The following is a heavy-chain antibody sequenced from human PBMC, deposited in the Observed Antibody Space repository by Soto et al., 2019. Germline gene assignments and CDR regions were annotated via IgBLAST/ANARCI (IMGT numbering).Heavy chain of an antibody. D-gene: IGHD5-12*01. Sequence: SETLCITCTFSVSSISIGGYYWSWIRQHPGKGMEWIGYIYYSGSTYYNPSLKSRVTISVDTSKNQFSLKLSSVTAADTAVYYCARVQWLRLESKGYGMDVWGQGTTVTVSS. CDR3: ARVQWLRLESKGYGMDV. CDR1: VSSISIGGYY. V-gene: IGHV4-31*03. J-gene: IGHJ6*01. CDR2: IYYSGST.